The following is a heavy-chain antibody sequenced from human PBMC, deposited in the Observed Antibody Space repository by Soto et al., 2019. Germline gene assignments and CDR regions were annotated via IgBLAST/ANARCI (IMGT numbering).Heavy chain of an antibody. CDR2: ISSSSSYT. D-gene: IGHD3-3*01. J-gene: IGHJ3*02. Sequence: GGSLRLSCAASGFTFSSYSRNWVRQAPGKGLEWVSSISSSSSYTYYADSVKGRFTISRDNSKNTLYLQMNSLRAEDTAVYYCARDRSTIYAFDIWGQGTMVTVSS. CDR3: ARDRSTIYAFDI. V-gene: IGHV3-21*01. CDR1: GFTFSSYS.